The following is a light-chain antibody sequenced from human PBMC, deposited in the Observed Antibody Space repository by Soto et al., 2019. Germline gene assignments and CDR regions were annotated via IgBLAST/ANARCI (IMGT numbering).Light chain of an antibody. J-gene: IGKJ5*01. CDR1: QSVSSN. CDR2: GAS. Sequence: EIVMTQSPATLSVSPGERATLSCRASQSVSSNLAWYQQKPGQAPRLLIYGASTRATGIPARFSGSGSGKEFTLTISSLQSEDFAVYYCPQYNNWPPITFGQGTRLEIK. V-gene: IGKV3-15*01. CDR3: PQYNNWPPIT.